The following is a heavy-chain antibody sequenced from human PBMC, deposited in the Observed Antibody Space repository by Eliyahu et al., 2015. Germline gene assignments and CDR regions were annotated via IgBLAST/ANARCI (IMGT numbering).Heavy chain of an antibody. J-gene: IGHJ6*03. D-gene: IGHD2-15*01. V-gene: IGHV4-61*02. Sequence: QVLLQESGPGLVKPSQTLSLTCTVSGXXXXXXXYSYNWIRQPAGKGLEWIGRIFTNGDTNYTPSLKSRVTMSMDTSKNQFSLKVRSVTAADTAVYYCARGGVVVGYYYFHMDVWGKGTTVTVSS. CDR3: ARGGVVVGYYYFHMDV. CDR2: IFTNGDT. CDR1: GXXXXXXXYS.